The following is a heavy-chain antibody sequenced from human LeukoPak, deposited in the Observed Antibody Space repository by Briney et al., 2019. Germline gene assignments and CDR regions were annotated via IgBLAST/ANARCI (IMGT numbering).Heavy chain of an antibody. CDR3: ARPCVGYYGSGERDY. CDR1: SSNY. V-gene: IGHV4-39*07. Sequence: SSNYMSWIRQPPGKGLEWIGSIYYSGSTYYNPSLKSRVTISVDTSKNQFSLKLSSVTAADTAVYYCARPCVGYYGSGERDYWGQGTLVTVSS. CDR2: IYYSGST. D-gene: IGHD3-10*01. J-gene: IGHJ4*02.